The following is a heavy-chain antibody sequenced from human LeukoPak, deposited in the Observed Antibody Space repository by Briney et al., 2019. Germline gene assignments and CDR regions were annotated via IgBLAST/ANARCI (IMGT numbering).Heavy chain of an antibody. Sequence: GALRLSCTVSGFTVSSNSMSWVRQAPGKGLEWVSFIYSSVTHYSDSVKGRFTISRDNSRNTLFLQMNSLRAEDTAVYYCARRAGAYSYPYDYWGQGTLVTVSS. CDR2: IYSSVT. CDR1: GFTVSSNS. V-gene: IGHV3-53*01. CDR3: ARRAGAYSYPYDY. D-gene: IGHD4/OR15-4a*01. J-gene: IGHJ4*02.